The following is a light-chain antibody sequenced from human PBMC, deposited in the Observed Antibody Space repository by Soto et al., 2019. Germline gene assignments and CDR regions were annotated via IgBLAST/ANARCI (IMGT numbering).Light chain of an antibody. Sequence: DIQMPQSPSSLSASVGDRVSFTCQASQDISKFLNWYQHKPGQAPTLLIYDASKSHFGVPSRFSGSGSGTDFTFTISSLQPEDNATYYCQQYDNRPFTFGPGTKVDVK. CDR1: QDISKF. V-gene: IGKV1-33*01. CDR3: QQYDNRPFT. J-gene: IGKJ3*01. CDR2: DAS.